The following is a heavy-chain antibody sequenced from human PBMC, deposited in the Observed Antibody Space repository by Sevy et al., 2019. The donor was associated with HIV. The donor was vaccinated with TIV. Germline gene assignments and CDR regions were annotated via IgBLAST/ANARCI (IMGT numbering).Heavy chain of an antibody. CDR3: ARGDVDTAMYTLNYYYGMDV. J-gene: IGHJ6*02. CDR2: ISSSSSTI. D-gene: IGHD5-18*01. V-gene: IGHV3-48*02. CDR1: GFTFSSYS. Sequence: GGSLRLSCAASGFTFSSYSMNWVRQAPGKGLEWVSYISSSSSTIYYADSVKGRFTISRDNAKNSLYLQMNSLRDEDSAMYYCARGDVDTAMYTLNYYYGMDVWGQGTTVTVSS.